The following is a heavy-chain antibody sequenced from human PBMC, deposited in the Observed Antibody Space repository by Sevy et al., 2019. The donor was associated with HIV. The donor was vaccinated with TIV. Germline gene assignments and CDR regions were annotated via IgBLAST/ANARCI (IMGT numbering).Heavy chain of an antibody. CDR2: IKRDGSEK. CDR1: GFTFSNFW. D-gene: IGHD1-26*01. V-gene: IGHV3-7*03. CDR3: ARDCNSASCLWGMDV. J-gene: IGHJ6*02. Sequence: GGSLRLSCVASGFTFSNFWMSWVRQAPGKGLEWVANIKRDGSEKYYLASVKGRFTISRDNAKTSLYLQMNSLRVEDTAVYYCARDCNSASCLWGMDVWGQGTMVTVSS.